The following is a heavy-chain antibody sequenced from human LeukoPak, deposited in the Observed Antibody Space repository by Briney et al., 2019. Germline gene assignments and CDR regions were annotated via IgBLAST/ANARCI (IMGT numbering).Heavy chain of an antibody. V-gene: IGHV3-7*01. Sequence: GGSLRLSCAASGFTFSSYWMSWVRQAPGKGLEWVANIKQDGSERYYVDSVKGRFTISRDNAKNSLYLQINSLRAEDTAVYYCAREGLAGENFDYWGQGTLVTVSS. CDR1: GFTFSSYW. CDR3: AREGLAGENFDY. D-gene: IGHD3-10*01. CDR2: IKQDGSER. J-gene: IGHJ4*02.